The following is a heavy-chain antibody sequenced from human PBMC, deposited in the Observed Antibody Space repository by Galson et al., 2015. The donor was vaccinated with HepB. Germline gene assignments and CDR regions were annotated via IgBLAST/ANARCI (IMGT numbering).Heavy chain of an antibody. CDR1: GLTFSNYA. CDR3: AKDFCRADNCNPFDY. Sequence: SLRLSCAASGLTFSNYAMSWVRQAPGKGLEWVSGIYPSGDTTYYADPVKGRFTISRDDSKNTLYLQMNSLRAEDTAVYFCAKDFCRADNCNPFDYWGQGTLVTVSS. J-gene: IGHJ4*02. CDR2: IYPSGDTT. D-gene: IGHD1-20*01. V-gene: IGHV3-23*01.